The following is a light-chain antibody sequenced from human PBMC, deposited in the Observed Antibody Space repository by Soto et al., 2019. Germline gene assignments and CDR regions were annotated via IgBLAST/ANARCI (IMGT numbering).Light chain of an antibody. CDR2: DVS. V-gene: IGLV2-14*01. J-gene: IGLJ1*01. CDR1: SSDVGGYNY. CDR3: SSYTSSDTGV. Sequence: QSALTQPASVSGSPGQSITISCTGTSSDVGGYNYVSWYQQHPGKAPKLMIYDVSYRPSGVSNRFSGSKSGNTASLTISGLQAEDEADYYCSSYTSSDTGVFGTGTKVTVL.